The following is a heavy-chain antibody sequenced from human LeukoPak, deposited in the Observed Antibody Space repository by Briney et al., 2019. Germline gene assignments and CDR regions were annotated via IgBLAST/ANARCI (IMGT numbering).Heavy chain of an antibody. D-gene: IGHD3-9*01. CDR1: GYTFTGYY. V-gene: IGHV1-2*02. CDR3: ARDFPELPYFALVAPATGNGTDL. CDR2: INPNSGGT. Sequence: ASVKVSCKASGYTFTGYYMHWVRQAPGQGLEWMGWINPNSGGTNYAQKFQGRVTMTRDTSISTAYMELSRLRSDDTAVYYCARDFPELPYFALVAPATGNGTDLWGHGTTVPVS. J-gene: IGHJ6*02.